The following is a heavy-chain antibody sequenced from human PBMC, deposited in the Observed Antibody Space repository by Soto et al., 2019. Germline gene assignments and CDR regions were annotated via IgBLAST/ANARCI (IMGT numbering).Heavy chain of an antibody. V-gene: IGHV3-23*01. Sequence: EVQRLESGGGLVQPGGSLRLSCAASGFTFSSYALKWVRQAPGKGLEWVSVISGSGDNTYYADSVKGRFTISRDNSKNTLYLQMNSLRAEDTAVYYCAKDLGTDDFWSAYYTYYYMDVWGKGTTVTVSS. J-gene: IGHJ6*03. CDR1: GFTFSSYA. D-gene: IGHD3-3*01. CDR3: AKDLGTDDFWSAYYTYYYMDV. CDR2: ISGSGDNT.